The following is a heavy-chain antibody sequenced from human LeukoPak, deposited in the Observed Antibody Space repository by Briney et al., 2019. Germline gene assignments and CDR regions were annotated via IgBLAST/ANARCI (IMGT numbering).Heavy chain of an antibody. D-gene: IGHD3-3*01. CDR3: ARGREYYDFWSGYYVFDY. CDR2: IKTDGSSA. V-gene: IGHV3-74*01. Sequence: PGGSLRLSCAASGFSFSSYWMHWVRQAPGKGLVWVSRIKTDGSSATYADSVKGRLTISRDNAKNSLYLQMNSLRAEDTAVYYCARGREYYDFWSGYYVFDYWGQGTLVTVSS. CDR1: GFSFSSYW. J-gene: IGHJ4*02.